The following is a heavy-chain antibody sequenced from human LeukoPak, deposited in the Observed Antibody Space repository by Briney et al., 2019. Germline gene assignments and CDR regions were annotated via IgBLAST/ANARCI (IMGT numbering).Heavy chain of an antibody. CDR2: IWYDGSNK. CDR3: ARATIAVDY. Sequence: GGSLRLSCAASGFTFSSYGMHWVRQAPGKGLGWVAVIWYDGSNKYYADSVKGRFTISRDNSKNTLYLQMNSLRAEDTAVCYCARATIAVDYWGQGTLVTVSS. V-gene: IGHV3-33*01. CDR1: GFTFSSYG. D-gene: IGHD6-19*01. J-gene: IGHJ4*02.